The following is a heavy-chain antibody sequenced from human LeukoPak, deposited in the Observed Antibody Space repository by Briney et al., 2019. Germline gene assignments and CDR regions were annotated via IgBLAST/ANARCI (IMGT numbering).Heavy chain of an antibody. J-gene: IGHJ4*02. CDR3: ARAPFWSGYYSPLHFDY. V-gene: IGHV1-24*01. CDR1: GYTLTELS. Sequence: GASVKVSCKVSGYTLTELSMHWVRQAPGKGLEWMGGFDPEDGETIYAQKFQGRVTMTEDTSTDTAYMELSSLRSEDTAVYYCARAPFWSGYYSPLHFDYWGQGTLVTVSS. D-gene: IGHD3-3*01. CDR2: FDPEDGET.